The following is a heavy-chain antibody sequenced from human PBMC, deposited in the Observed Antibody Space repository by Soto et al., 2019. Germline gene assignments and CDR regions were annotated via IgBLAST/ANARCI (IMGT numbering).Heavy chain of an antibody. D-gene: IGHD3-22*01. J-gene: IGHJ4*02. CDR2: INPNGGGT. V-gene: IGHV1-2*02. CDR1: GYIFTGYY. CDR3: ARDRVMYYYDTTGYYPEGH. Sequence: ASVKVSCKTSGYIFTGYYIHWVRQAPGQGLEWMGWINPNGGGTNHALKFQGRVTMTRDMSISTAYMELSSLRSDDTAVYFCARDRVMYYYDTTGYYPEGHWGQGTLVAVSS.